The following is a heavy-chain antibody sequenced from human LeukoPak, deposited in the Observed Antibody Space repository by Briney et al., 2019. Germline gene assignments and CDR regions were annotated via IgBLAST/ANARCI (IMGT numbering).Heavy chain of an antibody. CDR3: ATKGDWN. J-gene: IGHJ4*02. CDR2: IWFDGSYK. Sequence: PGGSLRLSCAASGFTFSSYGMHWVRQAPGKGLEWVAVIWFDGSYKYYADSVKGRFTISRDNSKNTLYLQMNSLRAEDTAVYYCATKGDWNRGQGTLVTVSS. V-gene: IGHV3-33*01. CDR1: GFTFSSYG. D-gene: IGHD1-1*01.